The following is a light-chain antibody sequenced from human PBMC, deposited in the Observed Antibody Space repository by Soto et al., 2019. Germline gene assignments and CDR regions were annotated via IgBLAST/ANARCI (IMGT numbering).Light chain of an antibody. CDR3: SSYTSSTTLGV. J-gene: IGLJ1*01. V-gene: IGLV2-14*01. CDR1: SSDVGFYNY. Sequence: LTQPASVSGSPGQSITISCTGTSSDVGFYNYVSWYQQHPGKAPKLMIYEVSYRPSGVSNRFSGSKSGNTASLTISGLQAEDEADYYCSSYTSSTTLGVFGTGTKVTVL. CDR2: EVS.